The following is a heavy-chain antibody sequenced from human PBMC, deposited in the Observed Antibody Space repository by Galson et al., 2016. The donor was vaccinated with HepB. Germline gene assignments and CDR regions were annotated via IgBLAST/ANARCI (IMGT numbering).Heavy chain of an antibody. CDR2: IYPGDPHT. D-gene: IGHD3-16*01. V-gene: IGHV5-51*01. CDR3: ARRLTHDSKIWDIDY. J-gene: IGHJ4*02. Sequence: QSGAEVKKPGESLRISCKGSGYSFTDYWIGWVRQMPGKGPEWMGIIYPGDPHTRYSPSFQGQVTIPADKSISTAYLQWSSLKASDTAIYYCARRLTHDSKIWDIDYWGQGTLVTVSS. CDR1: GYSFTDYW.